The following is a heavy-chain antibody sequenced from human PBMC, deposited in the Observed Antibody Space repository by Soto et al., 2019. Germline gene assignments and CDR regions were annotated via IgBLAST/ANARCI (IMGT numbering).Heavy chain of an antibody. CDR3: ASDQESDITGTLFDY. J-gene: IGHJ4*02. Sequence: ASVTVSCKASGYTFTSYYMHWVRQAPGQGLEWMGIINPSGGSTSYAQKLQGRVTMTRDTSTSTVYMELSSLRSEDTAVYYCASDQESDITGTLFDYWGQGTLVTVSS. V-gene: IGHV1-46*01. CDR1: GYTFTSYY. CDR2: INPSGGST. D-gene: IGHD1-7*01.